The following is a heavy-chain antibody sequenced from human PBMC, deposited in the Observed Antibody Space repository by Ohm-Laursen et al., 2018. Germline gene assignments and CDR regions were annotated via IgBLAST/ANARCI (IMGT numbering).Heavy chain of an antibody. D-gene: IGHD5-18*01. V-gene: IGHV3-23*01. Sequence: SLRLSCSASGFTFSSYAMTWVRQAPGKGLEWVSGISGSGGSTYYAESVKGRFTISRDNSKNTLYLQMNSLRAEDTAVYYCARGSGGYSYGEIDYWGQGTLVTVSS. CDR3: ARGSGGYSYGEIDY. CDR1: GFTFSSYA. J-gene: IGHJ4*02. CDR2: ISGSGGST.